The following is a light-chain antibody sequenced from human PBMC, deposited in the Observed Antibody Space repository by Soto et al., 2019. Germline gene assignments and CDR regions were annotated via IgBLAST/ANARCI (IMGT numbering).Light chain of an antibody. CDR1: SSNIGAGYD. J-gene: IGLJ2*01. CDR2: ANN. CDR3: QSYDSALSAVV. Sequence: QSVLTQPPSVSGAPGQSVAISCTGSSSNIGAGYDVHWYQHLPGRAPKLLIYANNNQPSGVPDRFSGSKSGTSASLAITGLQAEDEAHYYCQSYDSALSAVVFGGGTKVTVL. V-gene: IGLV1-40*01.